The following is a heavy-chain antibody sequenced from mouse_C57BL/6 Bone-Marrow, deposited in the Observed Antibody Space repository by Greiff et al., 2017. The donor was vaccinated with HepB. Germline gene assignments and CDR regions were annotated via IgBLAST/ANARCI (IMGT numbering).Heavy chain of an antibody. J-gene: IGHJ3*01. CDR3: TRRGGLRRLPWFAY. V-gene: IGHV1-5*01. Sequence: EVKVVESGTVLARPGASVKMSCKTSGYTFTSYWMHWVKQRPGQGLEWIGAIYPGNSDTSYNQKFKGKAKLTAVTSASTAYMELSSLTNEDSAVYYCTRRGGLRRLPWFAYWGQGTLVTVSA. D-gene: IGHD1-2*01. CDR1: GYTFTSYW. CDR2: IYPGNSDT.